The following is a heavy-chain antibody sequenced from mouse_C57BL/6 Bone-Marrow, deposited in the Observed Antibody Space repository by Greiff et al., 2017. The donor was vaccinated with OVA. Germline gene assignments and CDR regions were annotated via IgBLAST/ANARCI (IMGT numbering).Heavy chain of an antibody. Sequence: VHVKQSGPGLAKPSQTLSLPCSVTGYSITSDYWNWIRKFPGNKLEYMGYISYSGSTYYNPSLKSRISIARDTSKNQYYLQLNSVTTEDTATYYCARRGHYYGSSYAMDYWGQGTSVTVSS. CDR2: ISYSGST. V-gene: IGHV3-8*01. CDR1: GYSITSDY. CDR3: ARRGHYYGSSYAMDY. J-gene: IGHJ4*01. D-gene: IGHD1-1*01.